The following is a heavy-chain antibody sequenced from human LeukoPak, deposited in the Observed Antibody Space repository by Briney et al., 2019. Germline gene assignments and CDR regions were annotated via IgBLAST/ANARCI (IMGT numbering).Heavy chain of an antibody. Sequence: PGGSLRLSCAASGFTFSSYSMNWVRQAPGKGLEWVSYISSSSSTIYYADSVKGRFTISRDNAKNSLYLQMNSLRAEDTAVYYCARDLYYSSSWYMRDYWGQRTLVTVSS. D-gene: IGHD6-13*01. J-gene: IGHJ4*02. V-gene: IGHV3-48*01. CDR3: ARDLYYSSSWYMRDY. CDR1: GFTFSSYS. CDR2: ISSSSSTI.